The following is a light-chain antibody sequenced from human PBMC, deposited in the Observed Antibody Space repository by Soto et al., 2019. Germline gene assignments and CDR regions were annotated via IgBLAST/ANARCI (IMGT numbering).Light chain of an antibody. CDR1: QSVGSN. V-gene: IGKV3-15*01. J-gene: IGKJ1*01. CDR2: GAS. CDR3: QQNNDWPLT. Sequence: EIVMTQSPATLSVSPGERVTLSCRASQSVGSNLAWYQQKPGQTPRLLIYGASTRATGFRARFSGSRSGTDYTLTISSLQSEEFAVYYCQQNNDWPLTFGQGTKVEIK.